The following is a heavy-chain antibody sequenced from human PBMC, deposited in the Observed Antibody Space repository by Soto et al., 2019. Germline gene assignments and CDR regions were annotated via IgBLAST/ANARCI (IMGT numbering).Heavy chain of an antibody. J-gene: IGHJ5*02. D-gene: IGHD3-16*01. CDR1: GYTFTSYG. Sequence: GGPVKVSCKASGYTFTSYGISWVRQAPGQGLEWMGWISAYNGNTNYAQKLQGRVTMTTDTSTGTAYMELRSLRSDDTAVYYCARGFGGIGGGGDNWFDPWGQGTLVTVSS. V-gene: IGHV1-18*01. CDR3: ARGFGGIGGGGDNWFDP. CDR2: ISAYNGNT.